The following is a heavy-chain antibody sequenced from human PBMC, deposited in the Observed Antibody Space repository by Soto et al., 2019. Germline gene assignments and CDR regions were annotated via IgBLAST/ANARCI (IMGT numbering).Heavy chain of an antibody. CDR1: GFTFSSYA. CDR2: ISYDGSNK. Sequence: PGGSLRLSCAASGFTFSSYAMHWVRQAPGKGLEWVAVISYDGSNKYYADSVKGRFTISRDNSKNTLYLQMNSLRAEDTAVYYCARVKYYYDSSGDYFDDWGQGTLVTVSS. CDR3: ARVKYYYDSSGDYFDD. J-gene: IGHJ4*02. D-gene: IGHD3-22*01. V-gene: IGHV3-30-3*01.